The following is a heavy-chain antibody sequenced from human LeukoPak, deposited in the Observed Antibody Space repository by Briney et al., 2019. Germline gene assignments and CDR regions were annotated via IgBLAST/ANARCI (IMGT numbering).Heavy chain of an antibody. CDR1: GFTFSSYI. V-gene: IGHV3-21*01. Sequence: SGGSLRLSCAASGFTFSSYIMNWVRQAPGKGLEWVSSISSSSSYIYYADSVKGRFTISRDNAKNSLYLQMNSLRAEDTAVYYCARDYSSPGNFDYWGQGTLVTVSS. D-gene: IGHD6-13*01. CDR2: ISSSSSYI. J-gene: IGHJ4*02. CDR3: ARDYSSPGNFDY.